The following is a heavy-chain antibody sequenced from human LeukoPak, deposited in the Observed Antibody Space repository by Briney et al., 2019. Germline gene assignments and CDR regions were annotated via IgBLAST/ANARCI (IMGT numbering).Heavy chain of an antibody. D-gene: IGHD6-19*01. Sequence: SETLSPTCSVSGGSIRNSNYYWSWIRQPPGKGLEWIGEINDSGSTNYNPSLKSRVTISVDTSKNQFSLKLSSVTAADTAVYYCAREVAGKVYYYYYMDVWGKGTTVTVSS. CDR2: INDSGST. CDR3: AREVAGKVYYYYYMDV. CDR1: GGSIRNSNYY. J-gene: IGHJ6*03. V-gene: IGHV4-39*07.